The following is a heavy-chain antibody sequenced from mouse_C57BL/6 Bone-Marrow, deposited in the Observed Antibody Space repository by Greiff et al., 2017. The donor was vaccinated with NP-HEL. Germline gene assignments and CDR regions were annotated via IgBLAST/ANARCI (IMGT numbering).Heavy chain of an antibody. CDR2: ISNGGGST. Sequence: EVQGVESGGGLVQPGGSLKLSCAASGFTFSDYYMYWVRQTPEKRLEWVAYISNGGGSTYYPDTVKGRFTISRDNAKNTLYLQMSRLKSEDTAMYYCARPELGKGFAYWGQGTLVTVSA. CDR1: GFTFSDYY. J-gene: IGHJ3*01. V-gene: IGHV5-12*01. D-gene: IGHD4-1*01. CDR3: ARPELGKGFAY.